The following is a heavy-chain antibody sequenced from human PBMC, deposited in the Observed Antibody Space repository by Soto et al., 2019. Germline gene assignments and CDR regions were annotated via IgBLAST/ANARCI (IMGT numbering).Heavy chain of an antibody. CDR3: ARSSGSYSKWFDS. D-gene: IGHD3-10*01. J-gene: IGHJ5*01. Sequence: GASVKVCCKTSGYTFTAYYMDWLRQAPGHGLEWLGWTSPRTGGAKYSHKFQGRVSMTRNTSITTAYMELTGLSTDDTAFYYCARSSGSYSKWFDSWGQGTLVTISS. CDR2: TSPRTGGA. CDR1: GYTFTAYY. V-gene: IGHV1-2*02.